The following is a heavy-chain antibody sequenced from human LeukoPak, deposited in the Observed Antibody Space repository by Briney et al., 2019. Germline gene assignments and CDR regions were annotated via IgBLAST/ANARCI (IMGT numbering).Heavy chain of an antibody. CDR3: ARLYQQSKWKYYYYYMDV. J-gene: IGHJ6*03. D-gene: IGHD1-1*01. CDR2: VFDSGST. V-gene: IGHV4-59*01. CDR1: GASFSTNY. Sequence: SETLSLTCSVSGASFSTNYWSWIRQPPGRGLEWIGYVFDSGSTNYNPSLKSRVTISVDTSTKQFSLRLSSVTAADTAVYFCARLYQQSKWKYYYYYMDVWGKGTAVTVSS.